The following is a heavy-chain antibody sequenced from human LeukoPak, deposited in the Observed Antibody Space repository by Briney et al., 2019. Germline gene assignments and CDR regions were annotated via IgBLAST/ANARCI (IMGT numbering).Heavy chain of an antibody. CDR2: ISGSGGST. V-gene: IGHV3-23*01. CDR1: GFTFSSYA. J-gene: IGHJ4*02. D-gene: IGHD3-16*01. Sequence: AGGSLRLSCAASGFTFSSYAMSWVRQAPGKGLEWVSAISGSGGSTYYADSVKGRFTISRDNSKNTLYLQMNNLRAEDTAVYYCAKDKVDGWGAPEYYFDYWGQGTLVTVSS. CDR3: AKDKVDGWGAPEYYFDY.